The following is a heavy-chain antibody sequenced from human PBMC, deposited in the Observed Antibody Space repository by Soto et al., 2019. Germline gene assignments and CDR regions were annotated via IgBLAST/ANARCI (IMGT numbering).Heavy chain of an antibody. Sequence: PSETLSLTCTVSGGSINGYYWNWIRQSPGKGLEWVGYIYYTGITNYNPSLKSRVSISEDTSKKQFSLSLRSVTAADTAVYYCARRPVGRSDFDIWGQGTTVTVSS. CDR2: IYYTGIT. J-gene: IGHJ6*02. V-gene: IGHV4-59*08. CDR1: GGSINGYY. CDR3: ARRPVGRSDFDI. D-gene: IGHD3-9*01.